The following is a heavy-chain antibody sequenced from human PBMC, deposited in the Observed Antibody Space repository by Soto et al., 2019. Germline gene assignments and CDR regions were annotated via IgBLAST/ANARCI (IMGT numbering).Heavy chain of an antibody. CDR1: GFSLSTSGVG. V-gene: IGHV2-5*01. D-gene: IGHD3-22*01. J-gene: IGHJ4*02. CDR2: IYWNDDK. Sequence: GSGPTLVNPTQTLTLTCTFSGFSLSTSGVGVGWIRQPPGKALEWLALIYWNDDKRYSPSLKSRLTITKDTSKNQVVLTMTNMDPVDTATYYCAHFSRDSSGYYLYYFDYWGQGTLVTVSS. CDR3: AHFSRDSSGYYLYYFDY.